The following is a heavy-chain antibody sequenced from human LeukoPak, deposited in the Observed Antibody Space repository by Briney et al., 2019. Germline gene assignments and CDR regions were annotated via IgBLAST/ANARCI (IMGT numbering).Heavy chain of an antibody. J-gene: IGHJ3*02. CDR3: ARDVSAAGEAFDI. D-gene: IGHD6-13*01. V-gene: IGHV3-30-3*01. CDR2: ISYDGSNK. Sequence: GGSLRLSCAASGFTFSSYAMHWVRQAPDKGLEWVAVISYDGSNKYYADSVKGRFTISRDNSKNTLYLQMNSLRAEDTAVYYCARDVSAAGEAFDIWGQGTMVTVSS. CDR1: GFTFSSYA.